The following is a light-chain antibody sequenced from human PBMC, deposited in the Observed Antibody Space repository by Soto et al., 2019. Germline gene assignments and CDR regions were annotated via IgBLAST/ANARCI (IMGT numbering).Light chain of an antibody. J-gene: IGKJ1*01. Sequence: LHVTQARCTLCESLGDGVPMTGGASQTISNWMAWYQQKQGKAPKLLIYDASTLESGVPSRFSGSGSGTEFTLIISGLQPDDYATYYCQQYTNTNNPWMFGQGTKV. CDR1: QTISNW. CDR3: QQYTNTNNPWM. V-gene: IGKV1-5*01. CDR2: DAS.